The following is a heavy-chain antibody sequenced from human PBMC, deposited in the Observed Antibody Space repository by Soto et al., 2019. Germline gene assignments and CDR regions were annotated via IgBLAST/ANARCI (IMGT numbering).Heavy chain of an antibody. CDR1: GGSISSGGYY. V-gene: IGHV4-31*03. CDR2: IYYSGST. D-gene: IGHD4-4*01. J-gene: IGHJ5*02. Sequence: PLSLTCTVSGGSISSGGYYWSWIRQHPGKGLEWIGYIYYSGSTYYNPSLKSRVTISVDTSKNQFSLKLSSVTAADTAVYYCARGGHDYSNYGSFWSDPWGQGTLVTVSS. CDR3: ARGGHDYSNYGSFWSDP.